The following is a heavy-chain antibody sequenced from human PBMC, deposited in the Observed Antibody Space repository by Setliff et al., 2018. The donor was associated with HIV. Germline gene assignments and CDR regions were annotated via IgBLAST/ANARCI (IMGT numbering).Heavy chain of an antibody. D-gene: IGHD6-13*01. Sequence: SETLPLTCTVSGGSISGYHWNWLRQTPGKGLEWIGYIYTSRGTNYNHSLRTRVIISVDTSNQFSLKLSSVTAADAAVYYCARSPSYRSSWEYYFDYWGQGILVTVSS. J-gene: IGHJ4*02. V-gene: IGHV4-4*09. CDR1: GGSISGYH. CDR2: IYTSRGT. CDR3: ARSPSYRSSWEYYFDY.